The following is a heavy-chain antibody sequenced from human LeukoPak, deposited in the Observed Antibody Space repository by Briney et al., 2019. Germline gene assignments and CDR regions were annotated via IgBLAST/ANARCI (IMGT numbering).Heavy chain of an antibody. CDR2: IRHDGTEN. J-gene: IGHJ4*02. CDR3: ARGRVGHTGNFDY. D-gene: IGHD1-26*01. V-gene: IGHV3-7*04. Sequence: PGWSLRLSCTASGFTFRHSWMHWLRQAPGKGLEWVANIRHDGTENYYGGSVKGRFTISRDNANNALFLQMNSLRVEDTAVYYCARGRVGHTGNFDYWGQGTLVTVSS. CDR1: GFTFRHSW.